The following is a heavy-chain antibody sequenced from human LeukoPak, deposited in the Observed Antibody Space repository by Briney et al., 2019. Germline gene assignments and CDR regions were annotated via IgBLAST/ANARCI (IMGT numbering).Heavy chain of an antibody. CDR1: RFTFSSYG. Sequence: GGSLRLSCAASRFTFSSYGMSWVRQAPGKGLEWVSGISGSGGSTYYADSAKGRFTISRDNSKNTLYLQMNSLRAEDTAVYYCAKFALGYCSSTSCLNWFDPWGQGTLVTVSS. CDR3: AKFALGYCSSTSCLNWFDP. D-gene: IGHD2-2*01. V-gene: IGHV3-23*01. J-gene: IGHJ5*02. CDR2: ISGSGGST.